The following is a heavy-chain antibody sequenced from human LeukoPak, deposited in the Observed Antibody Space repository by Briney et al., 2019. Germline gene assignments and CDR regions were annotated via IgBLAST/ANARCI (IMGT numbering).Heavy chain of an antibody. J-gene: IGHJ4*02. CDR3: AKQYYYDSSGYLDLGDY. CDR1: GFTFSSYA. D-gene: IGHD3-22*01. V-gene: IGHV3-23*01. Sequence: GSLRLSCAASGFTFSSYAMSWVRQAPGKGLEWVSAISGSGGSTYYADSVKGRFTISRDNSKNTLYLQMNSLRAEDTAVYYCAKQYYYDSSGYLDLGDYWGQGTLVTVSS. CDR2: ISGSGGST.